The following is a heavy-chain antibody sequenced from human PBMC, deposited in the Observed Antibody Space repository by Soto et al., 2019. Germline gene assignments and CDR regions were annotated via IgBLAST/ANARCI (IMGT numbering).Heavy chain of an antibody. D-gene: IGHD1-1*01. CDR3: ARRPITHMLEPGVPGYFDY. CDR2: IYPGDSDT. V-gene: IGHV5-51*03. J-gene: IGHJ4*02. CDR1: GYSFTSYW. Sequence: EVQLVQSGAEVKKPGESLKISCKGSGYSFTSYWIGWVRQMPGKGLEWMGIIYPGDSDTRYSPSFQGQVTISADKSISTAYLQWSSLKASDTAMYYCARRPITHMLEPGVPGYFDYWGQGTLVTVSS.